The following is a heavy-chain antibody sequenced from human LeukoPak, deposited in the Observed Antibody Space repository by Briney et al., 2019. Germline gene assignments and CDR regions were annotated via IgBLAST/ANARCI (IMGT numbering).Heavy chain of an antibody. Sequence: ASETLSLTCTVSGDSINTKSYYWGWIRQPPGKGLEWNGSIYYIGKTYYNPSLKSRDTLSIDTSKNQFSLRLSSVTAADTAVYYCARHSYGTFDYWGQGTLVTVSS. CDR2: IYYIGKT. CDR3: ARHSYGTFDY. D-gene: IGHD5-18*01. V-gene: IGHV4-39*01. CDR1: GDSINTKSYY. J-gene: IGHJ4*02.